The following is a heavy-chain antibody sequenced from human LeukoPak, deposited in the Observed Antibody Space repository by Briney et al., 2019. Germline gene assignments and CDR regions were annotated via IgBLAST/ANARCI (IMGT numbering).Heavy chain of an antibody. J-gene: IGHJ4*02. CDR3: AKDPTHVDTAMGDY. CDR2: INSDGSST. Sequence: GGSLRLSCAASGFTFSSYWMHWVRQAPGKGLVWVSRINSDGSSTSYADSVKGRFTISRDNAKNTLYLQMNSLRAEDTALYYCAKDPTHVDTAMGDYWGQGTLVTVSS. D-gene: IGHD5-18*01. V-gene: IGHV3-74*01. CDR1: GFTFSSYW.